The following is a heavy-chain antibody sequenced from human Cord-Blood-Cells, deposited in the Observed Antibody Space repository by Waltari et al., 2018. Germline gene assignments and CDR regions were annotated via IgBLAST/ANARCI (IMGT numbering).Heavy chain of an antibody. J-gene: IGHJ4*02. D-gene: IGHD6-13*01. Sequence: VQLVQSGAEVKKPGASVQVSCQASGYTFTSYAMHWVRQAPGQRLEWMGWINAGNGNTKYSQKFQGRVTITRDTSASTAYMELSSLRSEDTAVYYCARGGYSSSWYVNFDYWGQGTLVTVSS. CDR3: ARGGYSSSWYVNFDY. CDR1: GYTFTSYA. CDR2: INAGNGNT. V-gene: IGHV1-3*01.